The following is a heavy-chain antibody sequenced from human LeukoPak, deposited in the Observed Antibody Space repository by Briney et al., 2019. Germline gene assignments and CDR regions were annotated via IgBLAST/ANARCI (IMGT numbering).Heavy chain of an antibody. Sequence: GGSLRLSCAASGFTFSIYTMNWVRQAPGKGLEWVSSISSRSTDIYYADSVKGRFPISRDNAQNSLYLQMNSLRDVDTAVYYCARVGTFDGGHSYGFSDYWGQGTLVTVSS. D-gene: IGHD5-18*01. V-gene: IGHV3-21*01. CDR2: ISSRSTDI. J-gene: IGHJ4*02. CDR3: ARVGTFDGGHSYGFSDY. CDR1: GFTFSIYT.